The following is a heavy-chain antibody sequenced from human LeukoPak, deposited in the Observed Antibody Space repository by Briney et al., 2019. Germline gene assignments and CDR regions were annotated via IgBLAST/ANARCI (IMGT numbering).Heavy chain of an antibody. CDR3: AREISGSGSYPDY. CDR1: GFAFNTYA. V-gene: IGHV3-33*01. Sequence: GRSLRLSCAASGFAFNTYAMHWVRQAPGKGLEWVTLIWHDGSHKFYIDSVRGRFTISRDNSRNTVYLQMNGLRAEDTAVYYCAREISGSGSYPDYWGQGTLVTVSS. CDR2: IWHDGSHK. D-gene: IGHD3-10*01. J-gene: IGHJ4*02.